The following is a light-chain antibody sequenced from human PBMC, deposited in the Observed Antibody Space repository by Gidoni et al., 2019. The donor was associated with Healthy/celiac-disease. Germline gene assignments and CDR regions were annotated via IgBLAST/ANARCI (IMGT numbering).Light chain of an antibody. J-gene: IGKJ5*01. V-gene: IGKV3-20*01. CDR1: QSVSSSY. Sequence: EIVLTQSPGTLSLSPGERATLSCRASQSVSSSYLAWYQQKPGQAPRLLIYGASSGSGTDFTLTISRLEPEDFAVYYCQQYGSSHLSITFGQXTRLEIK. CDR2: GAS. CDR3: QQYGSSHLSIT.